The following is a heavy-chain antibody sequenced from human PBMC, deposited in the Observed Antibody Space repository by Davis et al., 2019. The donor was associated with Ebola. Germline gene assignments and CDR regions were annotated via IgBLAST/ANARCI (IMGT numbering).Heavy chain of an antibody. D-gene: IGHD6-6*01. Sequence: GESLKISCAASGFSFSDYYFGWFRQAPGKGLEWVSYISSRGHTIYHADSVKGRFTISRDDAKNSVYLQMDSLRADDTAVYYCATEIDYSSSSFDYWGQGTLVTVSS. CDR1: GFSFSDYY. CDR2: ISSRGHTI. V-gene: IGHV3-11*01. CDR3: ATEIDYSSSSFDY. J-gene: IGHJ4*02.